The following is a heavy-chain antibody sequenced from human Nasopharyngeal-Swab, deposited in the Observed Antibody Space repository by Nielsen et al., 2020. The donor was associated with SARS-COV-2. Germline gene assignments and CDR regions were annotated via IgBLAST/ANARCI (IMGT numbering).Heavy chain of an antibody. CDR2: ISYDGSNK. J-gene: IGHJ3*02. CDR3: AREEVVATSWRAFDI. Sequence: WIRQPPGKGLEWVAVISYDGSNKYYADSAKGRFTISRDNSKNTLYLQMNSLRAEDTAVYYCAREEVVATSWRAFDIWGQGTMVTVSS. D-gene: IGHD5-12*01. V-gene: IGHV3-30-3*01.